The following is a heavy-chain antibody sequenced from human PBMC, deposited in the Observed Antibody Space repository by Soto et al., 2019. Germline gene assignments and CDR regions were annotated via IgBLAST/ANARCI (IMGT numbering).Heavy chain of an antibody. CDR1: GGTFSSYA. CDR2: IIPIFGTA. Sequence: SVKVSCKASGGTFSSYAISWVRQAPGQGLEWMGGIIPIFGTANYAQKFQGRVTITADESTSTAYMELSSLRSEDTAVYYCARGENWNLNWFDPWGQGXLVTVYS. J-gene: IGHJ5*02. CDR3: ARGENWNLNWFDP. V-gene: IGHV1-69*13. D-gene: IGHD1-1*01.